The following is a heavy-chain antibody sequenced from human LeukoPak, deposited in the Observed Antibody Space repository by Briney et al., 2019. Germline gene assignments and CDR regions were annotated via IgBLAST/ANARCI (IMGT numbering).Heavy chain of an antibody. D-gene: IGHD3-22*01. J-gene: IGHJ6*02. Sequence: SGGSLRLSCAASGFTFRSYMMSWVRQAPGKGLEWISYISSTGSSIYYADSVKGRFTISRDNAENSLYLQMNSLRDEDTAVYYCVRDSLYDSRYYYYGLDVWGQGTTVAVSS. CDR2: ISSTGSSI. CDR3: VRDSLYDSRYYYYGLDV. V-gene: IGHV3-48*02. CDR1: GFTFRSYM.